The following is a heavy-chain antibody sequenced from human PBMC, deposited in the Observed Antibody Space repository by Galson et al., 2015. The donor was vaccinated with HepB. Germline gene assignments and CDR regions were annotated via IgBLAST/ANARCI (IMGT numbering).Heavy chain of an antibody. D-gene: IGHD3-22*01. J-gene: IGHJ4*02. CDR2: IIPILGIA. Sequence: SVKVSCKASGGTFSSYAISWVRQAPGQGLEWMGRIIPILGIANYAQKFQGRVTITADKSTSTAYMELSSLRSEDTAVYYCARDHYYDSSGYYRPFDYWGQGTLVTVSS. V-gene: IGHV1-69*04. CDR3: ARDHYYDSSGYYRPFDY. CDR1: GGTFSSYA.